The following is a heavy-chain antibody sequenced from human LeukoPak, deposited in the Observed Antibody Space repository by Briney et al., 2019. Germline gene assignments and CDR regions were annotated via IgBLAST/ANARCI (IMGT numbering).Heavy chain of an antibody. CDR2: ISSSGSTI. V-gene: IGHV3-48*03. CDR1: GFAFSSYE. Sequence: GGSLRLSCAASGFAFSSYEMNWVRQAPGKGLEWVSYISSSGSTIYYADSVKGRFTISRDNAKNSLYLQMNSLRAEDTAVYYCARGQAASFDYWGQGTLVTVSS. D-gene: IGHD2-15*01. CDR3: ARGQAASFDY. J-gene: IGHJ4*02.